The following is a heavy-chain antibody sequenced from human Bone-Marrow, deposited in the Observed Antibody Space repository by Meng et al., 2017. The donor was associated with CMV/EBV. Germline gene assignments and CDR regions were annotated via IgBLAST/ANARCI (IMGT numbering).Heavy chain of an antibody. Sequence: GESLKISCAASGFTFSDYNMNWVRQAPGKGLEWVSTISASRSYIYYADSLKGRFTISRDNAKNSLYLQMNSLRPEDTAVYYCASADYGDYCKVSWGQGTLVTVSS. CDR1: GFTFSDYN. J-gene: IGHJ5*02. CDR3: ASADYGDYCKVS. D-gene: IGHD4-17*01. CDR2: ISASRSYI. V-gene: IGHV3-21*01.